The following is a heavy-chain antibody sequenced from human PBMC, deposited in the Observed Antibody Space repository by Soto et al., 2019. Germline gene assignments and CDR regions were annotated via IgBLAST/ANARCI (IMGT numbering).Heavy chain of an antibody. V-gene: IGHV2-5*02. CDR2: IFWDDDK. Sequence: QITLKESGPTLVKPTQTLTLTCTFSGFSLSSSGVGVGWIRQPPGKALEWLALIFWDDDKRYSPSLKSRLTITKDTSKNQVVLTMTNMDLVDTATYYCAHRRPRDGSFDYWGQGTLVTVSS. J-gene: IGHJ4*02. D-gene: IGHD5-12*01. CDR3: AHRRPRDGSFDY. CDR1: GFSLSSSGVG.